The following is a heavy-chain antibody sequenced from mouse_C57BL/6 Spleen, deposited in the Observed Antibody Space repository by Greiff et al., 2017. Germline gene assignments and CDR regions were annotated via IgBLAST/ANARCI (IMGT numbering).Heavy chain of an antibody. J-gene: IGHJ1*03. CDR3: AREGLSGTGGYFDV. CDR2: ISNLAYSI. D-gene: IGHD4-1*01. CDR1: GFTFSDYG. V-gene: IGHV5-15*01. Sequence: EVKVVESGGGLVQPGGSLKLSCAASGFTFSDYGMAWVRQAPRKGPEWVAFISNLAYSIYYADTVTGRFTISRENAKNTLYLEMSSLRSEDTAMYYCAREGLSGTGGYFDVWGTGTTVTVSS.